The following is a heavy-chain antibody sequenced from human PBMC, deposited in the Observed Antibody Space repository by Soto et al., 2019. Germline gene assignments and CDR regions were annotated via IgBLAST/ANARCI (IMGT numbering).Heavy chain of an antibody. CDR2: IYYSGST. CDR3: ARELLAGTTGGFDY. J-gene: IGHJ4*02. Sequence: SETLSLTFTFSGCSISSGGYYWSWIRQHPGKGLEWIGYIYYSGSTYYNPSLKSRVTISVDTSKNQFSLKLSSVTAADTAVYYCARELLAGTTGGFDYWGQGPLVTVSS. D-gene: IGHD1-7*01. V-gene: IGHV4-31*03. CDR1: GCSISSGGYY.